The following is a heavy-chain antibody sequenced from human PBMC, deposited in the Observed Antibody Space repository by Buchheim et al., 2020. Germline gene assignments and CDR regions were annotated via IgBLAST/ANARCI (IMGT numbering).Heavy chain of an antibody. V-gene: IGHV4-4*02. J-gene: IGHJ4*02. CDR3: ARSSAGSSCFYY. Sequence: QVQLQESGPRLVKPSGTLSLTCDVLGDSISSSNWWSWVRQTPGKGLEWIGEIYHSGITNYNPSLKSRVTISVDKSRNQFSITLNTVSVADTTAYFCARSSAGSSCFYYWGQGIL. CDR2: IYHSGIT. CDR1: GDSISSSNW. D-gene: IGHD6-13*01.